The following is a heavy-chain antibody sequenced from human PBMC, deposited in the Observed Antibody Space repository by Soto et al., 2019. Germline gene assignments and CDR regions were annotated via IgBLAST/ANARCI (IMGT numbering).Heavy chain of an antibody. D-gene: IGHD6-6*01. CDR3: AKQARPWRTGWFDP. V-gene: IGHV3-30*18. CDR1: GFTFSSYG. CDR2: ISYDGSNK. J-gene: IGHJ5*02. Sequence: GGSLRLSCAASGFTFSSYGMHWVRQAPGKGLEWVAVISYDGSNKYYADSVKGRFTISKDNSKNTLYLQMNSLRAEDTAVYYCAKQARPWRTGWFDPWGQGTLVTVSS.